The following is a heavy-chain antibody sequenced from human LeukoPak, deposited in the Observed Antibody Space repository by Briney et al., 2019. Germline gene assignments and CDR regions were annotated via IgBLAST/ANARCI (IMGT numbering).Heavy chain of an antibody. J-gene: IGHJ5*02. CDR2: IYYSGST. V-gene: IGHV4-59*01. D-gene: IGHD3-22*01. CDR1: GGSISSYY. Sequence: SETLSLNCTVSGGSISSYYWSWIRQPPGKGLEWIGYIYYSGSTNYNPSLKSRVTISVDTSKNQFSLKLSSVTAADTAVYYCARDRHYYDSSGYYRGRWFDPWGQGTLVTVSS. CDR3: ARDRHYYDSSGYYRGRWFDP.